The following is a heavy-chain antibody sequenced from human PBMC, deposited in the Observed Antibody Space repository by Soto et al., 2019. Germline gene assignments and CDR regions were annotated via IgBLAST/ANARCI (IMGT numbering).Heavy chain of an antibody. CDR3: AKDRNYYDSSGYDY. J-gene: IGHJ4*02. Sequence: PGGSLRLSCAASGVSGFTFSKYAMSWVRQAPGKGLEWVSTIIGSGGSTYYADSVKGRFSVSRDNSKNTLYLQMNSLRAEDTAVYYCAKDRNYYDSSGYDYWGQGTLVTVSS. D-gene: IGHD3-22*01. CDR1: GVSGFTFSKYA. CDR2: IIGSGGST. V-gene: IGHV3-23*01.